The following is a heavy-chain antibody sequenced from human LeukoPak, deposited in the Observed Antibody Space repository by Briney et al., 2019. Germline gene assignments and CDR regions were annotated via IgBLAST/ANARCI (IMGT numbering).Heavy chain of an antibody. V-gene: IGHV3-33*01. CDR1: GFTLSRNG. CDR2: IWFDGSNK. J-gene: IGHJ4*02. CDR3: ARAIGSWGYNYLDY. D-gene: IGHD5-18*01. Sequence: GRTLRLSCAASGFTLSRNGMHWVRQAPGKGLDWVAVIWFDGSNKLYADSVRGRFTISRDNSKNTLYLQMNSLRAEDTALYYCARAIGSWGYNYLDYWGQGTLVTVSS.